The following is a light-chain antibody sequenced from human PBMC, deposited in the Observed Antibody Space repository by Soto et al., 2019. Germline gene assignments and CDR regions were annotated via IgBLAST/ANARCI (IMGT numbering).Light chain of an antibody. CDR1: SSDIGAYIY. J-gene: IGLJ1*01. V-gene: IGLV2-8*01. CDR2: EVS. CDR3: SSYAGSNNFV. Sequence: QSALTQPPSASVSPGQSVTISCTGTSSDIGAYIYVSWYQQHPGKAPKLMISEVSRRPSGVPARFSGSKSGNTASLTVSGLQADDEAHYYCSSYAGSNNFVFGTGTKVTVL.